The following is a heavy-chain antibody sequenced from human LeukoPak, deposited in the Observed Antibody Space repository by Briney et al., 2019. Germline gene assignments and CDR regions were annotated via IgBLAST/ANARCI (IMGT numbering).Heavy chain of an antibody. CDR3: AKEVRTDIVVVPAATFDY. CDR2: ISYDGSNK. J-gene: IGHJ4*02. Sequence: PGGSLRLSCAASGFTFSSYGMHWVRQAPGKGLEWVAVISYDGSNKYYADSVKGRFTISRDNSKNTLYLQMNSLRAEDTAVYYCAKEVRTDIVVVPAATFDYWGQGTLVTVSS. D-gene: IGHD2-2*01. V-gene: IGHV3-30*18. CDR1: GFTFSSYG.